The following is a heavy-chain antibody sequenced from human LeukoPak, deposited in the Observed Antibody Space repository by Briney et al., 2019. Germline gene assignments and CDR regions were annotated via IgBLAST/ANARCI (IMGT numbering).Heavy chain of an antibody. Sequence: GGSLRLSCAASGFTFSSYWMHWVRQAPGKGLVWVSRINSDGSSTSYADSVKGRFTISRDNAKNTLYLQMNSLRAEDTAVYYCATSRRYSVVVAFDIWGQGTMVTVSS. CDR3: ATSRRYSVVVAFDI. V-gene: IGHV3-74*01. CDR2: INSDGSST. CDR1: GFTFSSYW. D-gene: IGHD1-26*01. J-gene: IGHJ3*02.